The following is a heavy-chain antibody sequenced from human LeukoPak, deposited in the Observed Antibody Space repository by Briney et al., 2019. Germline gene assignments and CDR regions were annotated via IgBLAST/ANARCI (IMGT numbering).Heavy chain of an antibody. CDR2: INQDGSAK. J-gene: IGHJ4*02. V-gene: IGHV3-7*01. Sequence: GGSLRLSWVASGFTLSSHWMSWVRQAPGKGLEWVANINQDGSAKYFVDSVKGRFTISRDNAKNSMYLQMNSPRAEDTAVYYCARWEIRGTAHKLDYWGQGTLVTVSS. CDR3: ARWEIRGTAHKLDY. CDR1: GFTLSSHW. D-gene: IGHD1-7*01.